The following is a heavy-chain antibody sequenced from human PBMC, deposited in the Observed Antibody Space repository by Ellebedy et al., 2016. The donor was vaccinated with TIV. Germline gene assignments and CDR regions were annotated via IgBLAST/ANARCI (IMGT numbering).Heavy chain of an antibody. CDR2: ISGSGGST. D-gene: IGHD2-15*01. J-gene: IGHJ4*02. CDR3: ARGRDIPSFGVIDY. CDR1: GFTFSSYA. V-gene: IGHV3-23*01. Sequence: GESLKISCAASGFTFSSYAMSWVRQAPGKGLEWVSAISGSGGSTYYADSVKGRFTISRDNSKNTLYLQMNSLRAEDTAVYYCARGRDIPSFGVIDYWGQGTLVTVSS.